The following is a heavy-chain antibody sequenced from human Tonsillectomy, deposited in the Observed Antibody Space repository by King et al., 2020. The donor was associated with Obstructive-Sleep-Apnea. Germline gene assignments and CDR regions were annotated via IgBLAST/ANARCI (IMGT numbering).Heavy chain of an antibody. CDR3: AKTPSWNSLSGLDY. Sequence: VQLVESGGGVVQPGRSLRLSCAASGFSFSSYGMHWVRQAPGKGLEWVAVFSFDGDNKYYADSVKGRFTISRDNSKNTLYLQMNSLRAADTAVYYCAKTPSWNSLSGLDYWGQGTLVTVSS. V-gene: IGHV3-30*18. CDR1: GFSFSSYG. D-gene: IGHD1-7*01. J-gene: IGHJ4*02. CDR2: FSFDGDNK.